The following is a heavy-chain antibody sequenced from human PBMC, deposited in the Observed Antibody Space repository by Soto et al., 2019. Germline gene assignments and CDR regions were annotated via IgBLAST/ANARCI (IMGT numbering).Heavy chain of an antibody. CDR3: ATLPNYYGMDV. CDR2: ISYDGSNK. V-gene: IGHV3-30*03. J-gene: IGHJ6*02. CDR1: GFTVSSYG. Sequence: GGSLRLSCAASGFTVSSYGMHWVRQAPGKGLEWVAVISYDGSNKYYTDSVKGRFTISRDNSKNTLYLQMNSLRAEDTAVYYCATLPNYYGMDVWGQGTTVTGSS.